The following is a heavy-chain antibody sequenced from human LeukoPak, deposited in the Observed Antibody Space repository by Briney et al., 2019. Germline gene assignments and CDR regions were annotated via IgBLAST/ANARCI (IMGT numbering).Heavy chain of an antibody. CDR2: ISSSSSYI. CDR1: GFTFSSYS. J-gene: IGHJ4*02. Sequence: PGGSLRLSCAASGFTFSSYSMNWVRQAPGKGLEWVSSISSSSSYIYYADSVKGRFTISRDNAKNSLYLQMNSLRAEDTAVYSCARDTHYGSGSYYNMGALGFDYWGQGTLVTVSS. V-gene: IGHV3-21*01. D-gene: IGHD3-10*01. CDR3: ARDTHYGSGSYYNMGALGFDY.